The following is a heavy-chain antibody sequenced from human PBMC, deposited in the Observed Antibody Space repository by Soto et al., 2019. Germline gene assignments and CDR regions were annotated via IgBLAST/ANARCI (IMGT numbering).Heavy chain of an antibody. CDR3: AREGGYDYLGWFDP. J-gene: IGHJ5*02. CDR2: TYYRSKWYN. Sequence: SQTLSLTCAISGDSVSSNSAAWNWIRQSPSRGLEWLGRTYYRSKWYNDYAVSVKSRITINPDTSKNEFSLQLNSVPPEDTAVYYCAREGGYDYLGWFDPWGQGTLVTVSS. CDR1: GDSVSSNSAA. D-gene: IGHD5-12*01. V-gene: IGHV6-1*01.